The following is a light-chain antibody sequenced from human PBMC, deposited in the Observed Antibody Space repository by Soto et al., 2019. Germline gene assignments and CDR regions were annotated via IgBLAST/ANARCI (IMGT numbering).Light chain of an antibody. Sequence: QSALTQPASVSGSPGQSITISCTGTSSDVGGYNYVSWYQQHPGKAPKLMIYDVSSRPSGVSDRFSGSKSGNTASLTISGLQAEDEADYYCSSYTSSSTEAFGTGTKVTVL. CDR2: DVS. CDR1: SSDVGGYNY. V-gene: IGLV2-14*01. CDR3: SSYTSSSTEA. J-gene: IGLJ1*01.